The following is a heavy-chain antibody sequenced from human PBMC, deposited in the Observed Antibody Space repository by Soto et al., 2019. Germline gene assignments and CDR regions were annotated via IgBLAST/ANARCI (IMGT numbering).Heavy chain of an antibody. Sequence: QVQLQESGPGLVKPSETLSLTCTVSGGSVSSGSYYWSWIRQPPGKGLEWIGYIYYSGSTNYNTSLKSRVTISVDTSKNQFSLKLSSVTAADTAVYYCARGPNGSGSYYYFDYWGQGTLVTVSS. V-gene: IGHV4-61*01. CDR3: ARGPNGSGSYYYFDY. CDR2: IYYSGST. J-gene: IGHJ4*02. CDR1: GGSVSSGSYY. D-gene: IGHD3-10*01.